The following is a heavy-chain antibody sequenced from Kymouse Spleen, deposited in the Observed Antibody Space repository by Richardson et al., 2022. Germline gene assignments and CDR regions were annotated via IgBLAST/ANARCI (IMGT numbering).Heavy chain of an antibody. Sequence: EVQLVESGGGLVQPGRSLRLSCAASGFTFDDYAMHWVRQAPGKGLEWVSGISWNSGSIGYADSVKGRFTISRDNAKNSLYLQMNSLRAEDTALYYCAKGPPYDFWSGNWFDPWGQGTLVTVSS. CDR1: GFTFDDYA. CDR3: AKGPPYDFWSGNWFDP. D-gene: IGHD3-3*01. CDR2: ISWNSGSI. J-gene: IGHJ5*02. V-gene: IGHV3-9*01.